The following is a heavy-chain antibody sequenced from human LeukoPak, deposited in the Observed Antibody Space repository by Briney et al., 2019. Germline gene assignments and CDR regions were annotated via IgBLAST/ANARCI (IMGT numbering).Heavy chain of an antibody. CDR3: ARSKNYCDYGMDV. J-gene: IGHJ6*02. CDR2: INHSGST. V-gene: IGHV4-34*01. Sequence: PPETLSLTCAVYGGSFSGYYWSWIRQPPGKGLEWIGEINHSGSTNYNPSLKSRVTISVDTSKNQFSLKLSSVTAADTAVYYCARSKNYCDYGMDVWGQGTTVTVSS. CDR1: GGSFSGYY.